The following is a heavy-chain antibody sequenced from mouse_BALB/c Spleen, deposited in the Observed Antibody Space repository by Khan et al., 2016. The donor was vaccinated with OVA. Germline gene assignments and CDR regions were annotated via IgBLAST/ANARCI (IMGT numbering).Heavy chain of an antibody. J-gene: IGHJ2*01. CDR1: GFTFTSYG. CDR3: ATSYCYGYYFDY. Sequence: EVQLVESGGGLVQPGGSRKLSCAASGFTFTSYGMHWIRQAPEKGLEWVAYISSDSSTIYYADTVKGRFTISRDNPKNTLFLQMTSLRSGDMAMYFCATSYCYGYYFDYWGQGTTLTVSS. V-gene: IGHV5-17*02. CDR2: ISSDSSTI. D-gene: IGHD1-1*01.